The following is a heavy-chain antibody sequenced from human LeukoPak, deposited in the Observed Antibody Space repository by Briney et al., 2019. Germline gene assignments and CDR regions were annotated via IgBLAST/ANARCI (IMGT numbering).Heavy chain of an antibody. CDR1: GYTFTSYD. J-gene: IGHJ3*02. CDR3: ARDGSGCSGGSCYRQLYNAFDI. Sequence: ASVKVSCKASGYTFTSYDINWVRQATGQGLEWMGWMNPNTGNTGYAQKLQGRVTMTRDTSITTVYMELSSLRSEGTAVYYCARDGSGCSGGSCYRQLYNAFDIWGQGTMVTVSS. V-gene: IGHV1-8*01. D-gene: IGHD2-15*01. CDR2: MNPNTGNT.